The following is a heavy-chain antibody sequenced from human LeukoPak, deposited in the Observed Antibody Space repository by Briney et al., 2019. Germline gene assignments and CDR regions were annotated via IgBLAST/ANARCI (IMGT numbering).Heavy chain of an antibody. D-gene: IGHD3-3*02. CDR1: GVSISSYY. J-gene: IGHJ4*02. CDR2: IYYSGST. Sequence: SETLSLTCTVSGVSISSYYWSWIRQPPGKGLEWIGYIYYSGSTNYNPSLKSRVTISVDTSKNQFSLKLSSVTAADTAVYYCARDRSHLIDYWGQGTLVTVSS. CDR3: ARDRSHLIDY. V-gene: IGHV4-59*01.